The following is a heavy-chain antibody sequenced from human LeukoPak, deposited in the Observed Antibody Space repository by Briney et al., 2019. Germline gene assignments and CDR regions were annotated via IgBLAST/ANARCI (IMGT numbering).Heavy chain of an antibody. Sequence: PGGSLRLSCAVSGLTLSNYGMSWVRQAPGKGLEWVAGISDSGGRTNYADSVKGRFTISRDNPKNTLYLQMNSLRADDTAVYFCAKRGVVIRVILVGFHKEAYYFDSWGQGALVTVSS. D-gene: IGHD3-22*01. V-gene: IGHV3-23*01. CDR2: ISDSGGRT. CDR3: AKRGVVIRVILVGFHKEAYYFDS. CDR1: GLTLSNYG. J-gene: IGHJ4*02.